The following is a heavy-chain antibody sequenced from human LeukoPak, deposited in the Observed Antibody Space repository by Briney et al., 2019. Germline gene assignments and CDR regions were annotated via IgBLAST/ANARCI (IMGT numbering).Heavy chain of an antibody. D-gene: IGHD5-12*01. Sequence: GGSLRLSCAASGFTFDDYAMHWVRQAPGKGLEWVSGISWNSGSIGYADSVKGRFTISRDNAKNSLYLQMNSLRAEDTALYYCAKGQTSRGYSGYDDWFDPWGQGTLVTVSS. CDR3: AKGQTSRGYSGYDDWFDP. CDR1: GFTFDDYA. V-gene: IGHV3-9*01. CDR2: ISWNSGSI. J-gene: IGHJ5*02.